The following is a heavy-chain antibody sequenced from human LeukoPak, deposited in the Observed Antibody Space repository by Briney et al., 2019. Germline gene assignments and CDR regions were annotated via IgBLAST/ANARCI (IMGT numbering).Heavy chain of an antibody. CDR2: IISIFGTA. D-gene: IGHD4-17*01. Sequence: SVKVSCKASGGTFSSYAISWVRQAPGQGLEWMGRIISIFGTANYAQKFQGRVTITTDESTSTAYMELSSLRSEDTAVYYCARPKDYGDYFDYWGQGTLVTVSS. J-gene: IGHJ4*02. V-gene: IGHV1-69*05. CDR3: ARPKDYGDYFDY. CDR1: GGTFSSYA.